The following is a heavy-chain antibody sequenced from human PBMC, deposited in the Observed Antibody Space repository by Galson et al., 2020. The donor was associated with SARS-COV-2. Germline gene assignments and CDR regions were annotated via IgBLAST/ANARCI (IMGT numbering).Heavy chain of an antibody. CDR2: ISDSGGNT. J-gene: IGHJ4*02. CDR3: VKEGRTGWYYFDY. CDR1: GFTFRNYA. V-gene: IGHV3-64D*08. Sequence: GGSLRLSCPASGFTFRNYAMHWVRQAPGKGLEYVSGISDSGGNTYYADSVKGRFTISRDNSKDTLYLQMSSLKPDDTAVYYCVKEGRTGWYYFDYWGQGTLLTVSS. D-gene: IGHD6-19*01.